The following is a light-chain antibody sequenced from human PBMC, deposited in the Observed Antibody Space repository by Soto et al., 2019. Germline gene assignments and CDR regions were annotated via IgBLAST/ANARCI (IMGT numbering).Light chain of an antibody. CDR2: GAS. CDR3: QQYNQWPRT. CDR1: QSLGTN. J-gene: IGKJ1*01. V-gene: IGKV3-15*01. Sequence: EIEMTQYPATLSVSPWERATLSCRASQSLGTNLAWFQQKPGQVPRLLIHGASTRATGIPARFSGSGSGTDFTLTISSLQSEDFAVYYCQQYNQWPRTFGQGTKV.